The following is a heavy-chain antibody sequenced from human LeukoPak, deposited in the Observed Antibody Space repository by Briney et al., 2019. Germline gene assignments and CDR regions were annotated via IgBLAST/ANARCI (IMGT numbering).Heavy chain of an antibody. CDR1: GGSISHYY. J-gene: IGHJ6*02. D-gene: IGHD4-17*01. CDR3: AREDPQTTVPEGMDV. V-gene: IGHV4-59*01. CDR2: TYYSGTT. Sequence: SETLSLTCTVSGGSISHYYWSWIRQSPGKGLEWIGYTYYSGTTNYNPSLKSRVTISVDTSRNQFSLQLRSVTAADTAVYYCAREDPQTTVPEGMDVWGQGTTVIVSS.